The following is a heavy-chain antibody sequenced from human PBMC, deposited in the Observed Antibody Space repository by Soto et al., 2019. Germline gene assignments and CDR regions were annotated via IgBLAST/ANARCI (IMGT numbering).Heavy chain of an antibody. CDR1: GFTFSGST. J-gene: IGHJ6*03. D-gene: IGHD3-3*01. V-gene: IGHV3-73*01. Sequence: EVQLVESGGDLVQPGGSLKLSCAASGFTFSGSTIHWVRQASGKGLEWLGRIRGKPNNYAAAYGASVKGRITFSRDDSQNTAYLQINSLKTEDTAVYYCTRSAGHFEVPPQGGVYYSYYMDVWGKGTTVTVSS. CDR3: TRSAGHFEVPPQGGVYYSYYMDV. CDR2: IRGKPNNYAA.